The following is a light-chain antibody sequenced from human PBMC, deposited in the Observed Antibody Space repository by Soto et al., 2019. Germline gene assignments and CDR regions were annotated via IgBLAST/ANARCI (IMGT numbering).Light chain of an antibody. CDR1: QSVSSH. V-gene: IGKV3-15*01. J-gene: IGKJ1*01. CDR3: QQYSTWLRT. CDR2: GAS. Sequence: EIVMTQSPATLSVSPGERATLSCRASQSVSSHLAWYTQKPCQAPRLLSYGASTRATGIPARFSGSGSGTESTLSLSSLQSEHLAVYHYQQYSTWLRTFGQVTNV.